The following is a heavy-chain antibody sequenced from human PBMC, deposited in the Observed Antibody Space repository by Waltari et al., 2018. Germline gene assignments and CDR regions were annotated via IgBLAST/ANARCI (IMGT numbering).Heavy chain of an antibody. V-gene: IGHV3-23*04. CDR2: ISGSGADT. CDR1: GFHFSTFA. CDR3: AKAIAPGDYFYYGMDV. Sequence: DVQLVESGGGLVQPGGPLRISCAASGFHFSTFALTWVRQAPGRGLEWVSVISGSGADTSYADSVKGRFTISRDNSENILFLQMNNLRAEDSAVYYCAKAIAPGDYFYYGMDVWGPGTTVIVSS. D-gene: IGHD6-13*01. J-gene: IGHJ6*02.